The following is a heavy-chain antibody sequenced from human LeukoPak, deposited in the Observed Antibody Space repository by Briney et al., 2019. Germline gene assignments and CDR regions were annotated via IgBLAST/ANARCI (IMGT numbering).Heavy chain of an antibody. CDR3: TRAVGLGPGAHFDQ. J-gene: IGHJ4*02. V-gene: IGHV3-11*01. Sequence: AGGSLRLSCAAPGFSFSRYYMSWVRQTPGKALEWISYIPTSGISVQYADSVRGRFTASRDDAKNSLHLQMDGLRVEDTAVYYCTRAVGLGPGAHFDQWGQGALVIVSS. CDR2: IPTSGISV. CDR1: GFSFSRYY. D-gene: IGHD1-26*01.